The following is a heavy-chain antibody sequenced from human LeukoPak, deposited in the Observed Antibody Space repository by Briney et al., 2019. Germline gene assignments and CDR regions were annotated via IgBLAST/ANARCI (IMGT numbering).Heavy chain of an antibody. CDR1: GGSISSGGYS. Sequence: PSQTLSLTCAVSGGSISSGGYSWSWIRQPPGKGLEWIGYIYHSGSTYYNPSLKSRVTISVDRSKNQFSLKLSSVTAADTAVYYCARGPYCSSTSCYFHDLLNWFDPWGQGTLVTVSS. CDR3: ARGPYCSSTSCYFHDLLNWFDP. V-gene: IGHV4-30-2*01. J-gene: IGHJ5*02. D-gene: IGHD2-2*01. CDR2: IYHSGST.